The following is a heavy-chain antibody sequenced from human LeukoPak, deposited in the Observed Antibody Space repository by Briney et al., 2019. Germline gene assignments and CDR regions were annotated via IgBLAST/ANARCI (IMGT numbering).Heavy chain of an antibody. CDR3: AREEHDILTGPYNWSDP. CDR1: GFTFSSYA. J-gene: IGHJ5*02. Sequence: GGSLRLSCAASGFTFSSYAMHWVRQAPGKGLEWVAVISYDGSNKYYADSVKGRFTISRDNSKNTLYLQMNSLRAEDTAVYYCAREEHDILTGPYNWSDPWGQGTLVTVSS. V-gene: IGHV3-30*04. D-gene: IGHD3-9*01. CDR2: ISYDGSNK.